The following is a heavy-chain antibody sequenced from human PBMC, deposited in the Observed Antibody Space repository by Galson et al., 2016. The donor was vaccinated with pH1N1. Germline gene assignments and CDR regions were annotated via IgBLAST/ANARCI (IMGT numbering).Heavy chain of an antibody. J-gene: IGHJ6*03. CDR1: GFTFTAYS. Sequence: LRLSCAASGFTFTAYSMNWVRQAPGKGLEWVASITSNSFHIYYTDSVRGRSTISRDNAKNSLYLHMHSLSAEDTAVYYCARDPGRPRLFYMDVWGKGTTVTVSS. D-gene: IGHD1-26*01. CDR3: ARDPGRPRLFYMDV. CDR2: ITSNSFHI. V-gene: IGHV3-21*01.